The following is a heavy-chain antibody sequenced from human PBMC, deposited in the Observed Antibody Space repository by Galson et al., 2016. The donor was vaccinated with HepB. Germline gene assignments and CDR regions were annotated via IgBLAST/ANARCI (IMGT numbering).Heavy chain of an antibody. J-gene: IGHJ5*02. CDR3: ARSAPVLNWFDP. Sequence: ETLSLTCGVYGGSFSGFYWTWIRQSPGKGLEWIGEINHSGTTNYNPSLKSRVTMSVDTSKNHFYLKLSSVTAADTAVYYCARSAPVLNWFDPWGQGTLVTVSS. V-gene: IGHV4-34*01. CDR2: INHSGTT. CDR1: GGSFSGFY. D-gene: IGHD2-8*01.